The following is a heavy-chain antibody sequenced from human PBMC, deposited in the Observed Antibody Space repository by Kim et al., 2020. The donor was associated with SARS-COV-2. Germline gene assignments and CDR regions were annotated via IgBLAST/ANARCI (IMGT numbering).Heavy chain of an antibody. CDR3: ARDSAMVRGVMYY. CDR2: ISYDGSNK. D-gene: IGHD3-10*01. V-gene: IGHV3-30*04. Sequence: GGSLRLSCAASGFTFSSYAMHWVRQAPGKGLEWVAVISYDGSNKYYADSVKGRFTISRDNSKNTLYLQMNSLRAEDTAVYYCARDSAMVRGVMYYWGQGTLVTDSS. CDR1: GFTFSSYA. J-gene: IGHJ4*02.